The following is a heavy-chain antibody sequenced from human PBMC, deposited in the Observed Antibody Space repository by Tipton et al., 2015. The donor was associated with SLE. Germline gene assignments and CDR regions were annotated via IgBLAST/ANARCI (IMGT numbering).Heavy chain of an antibody. Sequence: TLSLTCTVSGGSISSYYWSWIRQPPGKGLEWIGYIYSSGSTNYNPSLKSRVTISVDTSKNQFSLKLSSVTAADTARYYCARVERFGVRYYFGCWGQGTLVTVSS. CDR2: IYSSGST. CDR3: ARVERFGVRYYFGC. J-gene: IGHJ4*02. D-gene: IGHD3-10*01. CDR1: GGSISSYY. V-gene: IGHV4-4*08.